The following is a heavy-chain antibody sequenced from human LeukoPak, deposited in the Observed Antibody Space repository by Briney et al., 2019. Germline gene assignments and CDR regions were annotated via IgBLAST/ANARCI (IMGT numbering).Heavy chain of an antibody. V-gene: IGHV3-23*01. CDR1: GFTLNIYA. CDR3: AKIAAADPIDF. Sequence: PGGSLRLSCAPSGFTLNIYAMNWVRPAPRKGLDWVSSLTGSRCDTYYIDSVKGRFTISRDNSKNTLSPQMNSLRPDDTAVYYCAKIAAADPIDFWGQGTLVTVSS. CDR2: LTGSRCDT. D-gene: IGHD6-13*01. J-gene: IGHJ4*02.